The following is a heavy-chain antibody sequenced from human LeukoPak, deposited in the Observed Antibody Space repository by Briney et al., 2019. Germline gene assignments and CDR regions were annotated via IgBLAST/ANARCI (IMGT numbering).Heavy chain of an antibody. CDR1: GFTFSTYA. D-gene: IGHD4-17*01. CDR3: ARDFRDYRDYVAYFDS. Sequence: AGSLRLSCAASGFTFSTYAMHWVRQAPGKGLEWVAVILYDGTNQYYADSVKGRFTISRDNSRNTLYLQMNSLKVEDTAVYYCARDFRDYRDYVAYFDSWGQGTLVTVSS. V-gene: IGHV3-30-3*01. J-gene: IGHJ4*02. CDR2: ILYDGTNQ.